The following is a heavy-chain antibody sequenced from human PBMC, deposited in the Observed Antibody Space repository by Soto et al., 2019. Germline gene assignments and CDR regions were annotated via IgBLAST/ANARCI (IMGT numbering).Heavy chain of an antibody. J-gene: IGHJ5*02. V-gene: IGHV3-30-3*01. CDR1: GFTFSSYA. D-gene: IGHD3-22*01. Sequence: PGGSLRLSCAASGFTFSSYAMHWVRQAPGKGLGWVAVISYDGSNKYCADSVKGRFTISRDNSKNTLYLQMNSLRAEDTAVYYCARGGPTYYYYASSGYYYGWFDTWGQGTLVTVSS. CDR3: ARGGPTYYYYASSGYYYGWFDT. CDR2: ISYDGSNK.